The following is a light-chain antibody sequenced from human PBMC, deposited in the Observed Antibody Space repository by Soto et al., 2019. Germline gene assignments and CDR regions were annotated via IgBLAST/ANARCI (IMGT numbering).Light chain of an antibody. CDR3: MQGAHWPRT. J-gene: IGKJ1*01. V-gene: IGKV2-30*01. Sequence: DVVMTQSPLSLPVTLGQPASISCRSSQSLVYSDGNTYLSWFQQRPGQSPRRLIYKVSTRDYGVQERFSGSGSGTDFTLKSSRVEAEDVAVYYCMQGAHWPRTFGQGTKVEI. CDR2: KVS. CDR1: QSLVYSDGNTY.